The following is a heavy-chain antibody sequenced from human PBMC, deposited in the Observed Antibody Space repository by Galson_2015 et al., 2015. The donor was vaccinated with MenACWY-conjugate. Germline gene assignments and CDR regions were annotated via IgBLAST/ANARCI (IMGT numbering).Heavy chain of an antibody. CDR3: ARVSIVVVPAAGTNYYYYGMDV. D-gene: IGHD2-2*01. V-gene: IGHV4-34*01. Sequence: STNYNPSLKSRVTISVDTSKNQFSLKLSSVTAADTAVYYCARVSIVVVPAAGTNYYYYGMDVWGQGTTVTVSS. CDR2: ST. J-gene: IGHJ6*02.